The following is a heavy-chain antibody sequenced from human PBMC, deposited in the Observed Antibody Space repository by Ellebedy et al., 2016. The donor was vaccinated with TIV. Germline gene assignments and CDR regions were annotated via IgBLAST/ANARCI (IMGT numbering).Heavy chain of an antibody. J-gene: IGHJ6*02. V-gene: IGHV5-51*01. Sequence: GESLKISXKGSGYSFTSYWIGWVRQMPGKGLEWMGIIYPGDSDTRYSPSFQGQVTISADKSISTAYLQWSSLKASDTAMYYCAREVYSPGYYYGMDVWGQGTTVTVSS. D-gene: IGHD4-11*01. CDR2: IYPGDSDT. CDR1: GYSFTSYW. CDR3: AREVYSPGYYYGMDV.